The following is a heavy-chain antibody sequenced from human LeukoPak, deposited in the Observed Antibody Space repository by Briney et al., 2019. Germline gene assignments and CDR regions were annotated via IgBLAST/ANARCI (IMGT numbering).Heavy chain of an antibody. D-gene: IGHD2-21*01. V-gene: IGHV3-43D*03. CDR2: ISWDGGST. Sequence: PGGSLRLSCAASGFTFDDYAMHWVRQAPGKGLEWVSLISWDGGSTYYADSVKGRFTISRDNSKNSLYLQMNSLRAEDTALYYCAKGAYSPYYYYYMDVWGKGTTVTVSS. CDR3: AKGAYSPYYYYYMDV. CDR1: GFTFDDYA. J-gene: IGHJ6*03.